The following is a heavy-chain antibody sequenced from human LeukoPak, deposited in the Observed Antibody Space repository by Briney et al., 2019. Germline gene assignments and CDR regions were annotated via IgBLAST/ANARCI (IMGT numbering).Heavy chain of an antibody. CDR2: ISGSGGST. CDR1: GFTFSIYA. Sequence: GGSLRLSCAASGFTFSIYAMSWVRQAPGKGLEWVSAISGSGGSTYYADSVKGRFTISRDNSKNTLYLQMNSLRAEDTAVYYCAKDLMVQGVIITPLFDCWGQGTLVTVSS. D-gene: IGHD3-10*01. V-gene: IGHV3-23*01. CDR3: AKDLMVQGVIITPLFDC. J-gene: IGHJ4*02.